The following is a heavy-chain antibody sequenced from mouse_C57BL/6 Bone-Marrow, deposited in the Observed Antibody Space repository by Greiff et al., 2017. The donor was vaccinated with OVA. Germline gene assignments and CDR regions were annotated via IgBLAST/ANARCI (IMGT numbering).Heavy chain of an antibody. CDR2: IYPGDGDT. Sequence: QVQLQQSGPELVKPGASVKISCKASGYAFSSSWMNWVKQRPGKGLEWIGRIYPGDGDTNYNGKFKGKATLTADKSSSTAYMQLSSLTSEDSAVYFCARKRRDYFDYWGQGTTLTVSS. CDR3: ARKRRDYFDY. CDR1: GYAFSSSW. V-gene: IGHV1-82*01. J-gene: IGHJ2*01.